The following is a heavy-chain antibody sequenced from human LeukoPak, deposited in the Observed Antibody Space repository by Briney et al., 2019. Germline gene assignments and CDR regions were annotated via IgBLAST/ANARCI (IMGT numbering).Heavy chain of an antibody. V-gene: IGHV1-69*04. D-gene: IGHD3-3*01. J-gene: IGHJ3*02. Sequence: SVKVSCKASGGTFSSYAISWVRQAPGQGLEWMGRIIPILGIANYAQKFQGRVTITADKSTSTAYMELSSLRAEDTAVYYCARSASGVTIFALGAFDIWGQGTMVTVSS. CDR3: ARSASGVTIFALGAFDI. CDR1: GGTFSSYA. CDR2: IIPILGIA.